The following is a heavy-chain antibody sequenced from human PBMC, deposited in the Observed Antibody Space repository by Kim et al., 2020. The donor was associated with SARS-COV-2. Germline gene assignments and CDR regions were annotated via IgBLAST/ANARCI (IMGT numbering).Heavy chain of an antibody. Sequence: GGSLRLSCAASGFTFSSYAMHWVRQAPGKGLEWVAVISYDGSNKYYADSVKGRFTISRDNSKNTLYLQMNSLRAEDTAVYYCARDLRFLEWSLNDYWGQG. V-gene: IGHV3-30-3*01. CDR1: GFTFSSYA. CDR2: ISYDGSNK. CDR3: ARDLRFLEWSLNDY. J-gene: IGHJ4*02. D-gene: IGHD3-3*01.